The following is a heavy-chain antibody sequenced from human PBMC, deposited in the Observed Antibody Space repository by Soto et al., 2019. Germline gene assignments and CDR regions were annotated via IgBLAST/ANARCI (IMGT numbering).Heavy chain of an antibody. CDR3: AKGITMVRGVIGRNNWNDLSFHYSAMDV. V-gene: IGHV3-30*18. J-gene: IGHJ6*02. CDR1: AFTFSSYY. CDR2: TSYDGSNK. D-gene: IGHD3-10*01. Sequence: QVQLVESGGGVVQPGRSLRLSCAASAFTFSSYYMHWVRQAPGKGLEWVSVTSYDGSNKYYADSVKGRFTISRDNSKNTLYLQMNSLRAEDTAVYYCAKGITMVRGVIGRNNWNDLSFHYSAMDVWGQGTTVTVSS.